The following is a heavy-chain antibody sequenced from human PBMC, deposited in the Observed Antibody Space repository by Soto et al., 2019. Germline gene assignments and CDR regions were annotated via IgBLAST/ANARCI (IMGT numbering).Heavy chain of an antibody. CDR1: GFTFSSYA. J-gene: IGHJ4*02. Sequence: EVQLLESGGGLVQPGGSLRQSCAASGFTFSSYAMSWVRQAPGKGLEWVSAISGSGGSTYYADSVKGRFTISRDNSKNALYLQINSLRAEDTAVYYCAKPYYDILTGYSDLDYWGQGTLVTVSS. D-gene: IGHD3-9*01. CDR3: AKPYYDILTGYSDLDY. CDR2: ISGSGGST. V-gene: IGHV3-23*01.